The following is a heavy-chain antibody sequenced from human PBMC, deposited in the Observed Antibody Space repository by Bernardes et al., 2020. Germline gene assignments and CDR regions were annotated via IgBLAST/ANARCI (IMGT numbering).Heavy chain of an antibody. CDR2: INHSGST. D-gene: IGHD3-10*01. CDR3: ARSYGSTPG. CDR1: GGSFSGYY. Sequence: SETLSLTRAVYGGSFSGYYWSWIRQPPGKGLEWIGEINHSGSTNYNPSLKSRVTISVDTSKNQFSLKLSSVTAADTAVYYCARSYGSTPGWGQGTLVTVSS. J-gene: IGHJ4*02. V-gene: IGHV4-34*01.